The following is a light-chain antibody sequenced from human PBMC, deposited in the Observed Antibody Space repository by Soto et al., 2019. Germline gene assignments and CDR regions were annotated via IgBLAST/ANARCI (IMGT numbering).Light chain of an antibody. Sequence: QSVLTQPPSVSEAPRQRVTISCSGSDSNIGSNAVNWYQPLPGKAPKLLIYYDNLLASGVSDRFSGSKSGTSASLAISGLQSEDEADYYCAAWDGSLNGVVFGGGTKLTVL. J-gene: IGLJ2*01. CDR3: AAWDGSLNGVV. CDR1: DSNIGSNA. CDR2: YDN. V-gene: IGLV1-36*01.